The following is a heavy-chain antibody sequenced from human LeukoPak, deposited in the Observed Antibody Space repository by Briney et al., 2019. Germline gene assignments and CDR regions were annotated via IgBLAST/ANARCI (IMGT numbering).Heavy chain of an antibody. CDR1: GYTLTELS. CDR2: FDPEDGET. V-gene: IGHV1-24*01. CDR3: ARGFGYCSSTSCAEYFQH. D-gene: IGHD2-2*01. J-gene: IGHJ1*01. Sequence: GASVKVSCKVSGYTLTELSMHWVRQAPGKGLEWMGGFDPEDGETIYAQKFQGRVTMTRDTSTSTVYMELSSLRSEDTAVYYCARGFGYCSSTSCAEYFQHWGQGTLVTVSS.